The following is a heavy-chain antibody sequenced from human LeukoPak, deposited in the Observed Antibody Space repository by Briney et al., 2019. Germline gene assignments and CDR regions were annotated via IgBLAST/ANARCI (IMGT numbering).Heavy chain of an antibody. CDR2: ISSSGTTI. Sequence: GGSLRLSCAASGFTFSDYYMSWIRQAPGMGLEWVSYISSSGTTIYYADSVKGRFTISRDNARNSLYLQMNSLRVEDTAVYYCARAHRGGYCGGDCYTPGYYYYYMDVWGKGTTVTVSS. CDR3: ARAHRGGYCGGDCYTPGYYYYYMDV. J-gene: IGHJ6*03. D-gene: IGHD2-21*01. CDR1: GFTFSDYY. V-gene: IGHV3-11*04.